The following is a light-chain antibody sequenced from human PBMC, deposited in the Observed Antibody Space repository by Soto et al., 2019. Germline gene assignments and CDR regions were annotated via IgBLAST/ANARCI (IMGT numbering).Light chain of an antibody. CDR1: SGHSSYV. V-gene: IGLV4-69*01. Sequence: QAVLTQSPSASASLGASVKLTCTLSSGHSSYVIAWHQQQPEKGPRYLMKLNSDGSHSKGDGIPDRFSGSSSGAERYLTISSLQSEDEADYYCQTWDSGIWVFGGGTKLTVL. CDR2: LNSDGSH. CDR3: QTWDSGIWV. J-gene: IGLJ3*02.